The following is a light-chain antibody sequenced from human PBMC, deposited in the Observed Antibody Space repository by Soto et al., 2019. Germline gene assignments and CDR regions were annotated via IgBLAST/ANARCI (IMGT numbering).Light chain of an antibody. CDR2: DVS. Sequence: QSALTQPASVSGSPGQSITISCTGTSSDVGGYNYVSWYQQHPGKAPKLMIYDVSNRPSGVSNRFSGSKSGNTASLTISGLQAEDEADYYCSSYTSSSIRVFGGGTKLNVL. V-gene: IGLV2-14*01. CDR3: SSYTSSSIRV. CDR1: SSDVGGYNY. J-gene: IGLJ3*02.